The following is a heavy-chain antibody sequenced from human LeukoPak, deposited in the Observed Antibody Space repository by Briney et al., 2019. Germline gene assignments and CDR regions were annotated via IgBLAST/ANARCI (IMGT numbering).Heavy chain of an antibody. CDR1: GGTFSSYA. Sequence: GSSVKVSCKASGGTFSSYAISWVRQAPGQGLEWMGGIIPIFGTANYAQKFQGRVTITTDESTSTAYMELSSLRSEDTAVYYCARCIAAADWERVLPAYYYYYMDVWGKGTTVTVSS. CDR2: IIPIFGTA. V-gene: IGHV1-69*05. CDR3: ARCIAAADWERVLPAYYYYYMDV. D-gene: IGHD6-6*01. J-gene: IGHJ6*03.